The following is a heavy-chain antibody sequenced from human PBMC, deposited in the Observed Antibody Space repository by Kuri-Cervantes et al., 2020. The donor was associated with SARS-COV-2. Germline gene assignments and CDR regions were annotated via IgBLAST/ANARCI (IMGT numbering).Heavy chain of an antibody. CDR2: IYHSGST. CDR1: GGSISSGGYY. V-gene: IGHV4-61*08. D-gene: IGHD6-19*01. J-gene: IGHJ4*02. CDR3: VRNPASSGWFIDS. Sequence: SETLSLTCTVSGGSISSGGYYWSWIRQHPGKGLEWIGYIYHSGSTNYNPSLESRVTIYVDTSKNQFSLQLKFVTPADTAVYYCVRNPASSGWFIDSWGQGTLVTVSS.